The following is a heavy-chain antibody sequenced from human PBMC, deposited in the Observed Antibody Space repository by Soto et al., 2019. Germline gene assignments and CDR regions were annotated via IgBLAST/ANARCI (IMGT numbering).Heavy chain of an antibody. J-gene: IGHJ4*02. CDR1: GFTFSSYG. D-gene: IGHD6-6*01. CDR2: ISYDGSNK. Sequence: GGSLRLSCAASGFTFSSYGMHWVRQAPGKGLEWVAVISYDGSNKYYADSVKGRFTISRDNSKNTLYLQMNSLRAEDTAVYYCAKLWEYSSSSVDFDYWGQGTLVTVSS. V-gene: IGHV3-30*18. CDR3: AKLWEYSSSSVDFDY.